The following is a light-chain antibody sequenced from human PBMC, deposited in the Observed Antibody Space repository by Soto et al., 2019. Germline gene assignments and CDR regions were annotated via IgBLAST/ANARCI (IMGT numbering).Light chain of an antibody. CDR3: QQSFSIPLT. CDR1: QGINSY. V-gene: IGKV1-39*01. Sequence: DIQLTQSPSFLSASVGDRVAITCRASQGINSYLAWYQQKPGKAPKLLIYAASTLQSGVPSRFSGGGSGTDFALTISGLQPEDFAIYYCQQSFSIPLTFGQGTKVDIK. CDR2: AAS. J-gene: IGKJ1*01.